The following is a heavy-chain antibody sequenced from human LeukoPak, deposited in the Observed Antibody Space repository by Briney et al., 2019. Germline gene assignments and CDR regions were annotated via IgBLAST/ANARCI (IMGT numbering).Heavy chain of an antibody. CDR3: ARVRAAPDTYYYYYYGMDV. J-gene: IGHJ6*02. V-gene: IGHV1-69*13. CDR2: IIPIFGTA. CDR1: GGTFSSYA. Sequence: ASVKVSCKASGGTFSSYAISWVRQAPGQGLEWMGGIIPIFGTANYAQKFQGRVTITADESTSTAYMELSSLRSEDTAVYYCARVRAAPDTYYYYYYGMDVWGQGTTVTVSS. D-gene: IGHD5-18*01.